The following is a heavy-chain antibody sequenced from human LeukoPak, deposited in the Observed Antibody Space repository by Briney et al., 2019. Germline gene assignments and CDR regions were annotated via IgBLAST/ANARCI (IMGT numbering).Heavy chain of an antibody. CDR2: ISSSSSII. CDR3: ASSVAGTELGIDY. V-gene: IGHV3-48*01. J-gene: IGHJ4*02. CDR1: GFTFSDYS. Sequence: PGVSLRLSCAASGFTFSDYSMNRVRQAPGKGLEWISYISSSSSIIYNADSVKGRFTISRDNAKDSLYLQMNSLGGEDTAVYYCASSVAGTELGIDYWGQGTLVTVSS. D-gene: IGHD6-19*01.